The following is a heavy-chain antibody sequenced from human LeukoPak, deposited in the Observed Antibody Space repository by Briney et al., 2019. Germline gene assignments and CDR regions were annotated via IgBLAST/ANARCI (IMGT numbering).Heavy chain of an antibody. V-gene: IGHV1-46*01. D-gene: IGHD3-9*01. J-gene: IGHJ4*02. CDR2: INPSGGST. CDR1: GYTFINHY. Sequence: ASVKVSCKASGYTFINHYIHRVRQAPGQGLEWMGIINPSGGSTNYAQKFQGRVTMTWDTSTSTVYMELSSLTSEDTAVYYCGRDSLYYDFLTNYYREYFDYWGQGTLVTVSS. CDR3: GRDSLYYDFLTNYYREYFDY.